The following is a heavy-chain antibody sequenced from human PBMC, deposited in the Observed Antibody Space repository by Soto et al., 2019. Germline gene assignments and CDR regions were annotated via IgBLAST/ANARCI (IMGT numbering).Heavy chain of an antibody. Sequence: QVQLVHSGAEVKKTWSSVKVSCKAYGYNFTSYYMHCVRQDPGQGLEWMGIINPSGGSTSYAQKLQGRVTMTRDTSKSPVYMELSSRRSEDTAVYYCAIVLGFGASIRPWGQGSLVTGSS. J-gene: IGHJ4*02. CDR3: AIVLGFGASIRP. V-gene: IGHV1-46*01. D-gene: IGHD3-10*01. CDR1: GYNFTSYY. CDR2: INPSGGST.